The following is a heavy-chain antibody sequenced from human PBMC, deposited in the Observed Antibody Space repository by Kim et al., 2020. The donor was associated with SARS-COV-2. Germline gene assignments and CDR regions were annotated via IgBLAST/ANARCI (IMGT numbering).Heavy chain of an antibody. CDR3: ARYVPWNDVPLDWFDP. V-gene: IGHV4-34*01. Sequence: SETLSLTCAVYGWSFSGYYWCWIRQPPGKGLEWIGEINHSGSTNYNPSLKSRVTISVDTSKNQFSLKLSSVTAADTAVYYCARYVPWNDVPLDWFDPWGQGTLVTVSS. CDR2: INHSGST. J-gene: IGHJ5*02. CDR1: GWSFSGYY. D-gene: IGHD1-1*01.